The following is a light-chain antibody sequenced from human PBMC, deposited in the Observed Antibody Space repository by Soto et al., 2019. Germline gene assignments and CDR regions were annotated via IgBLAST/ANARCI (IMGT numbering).Light chain of an antibody. V-gene: IGKV1-5*03. CDR3: QQYEAYPLT. CDR1: QSISSW. J-gene: IGKJ4*01. Sequence: DIQLTQSPSTLSASVGDRVTITCRASQSISSWLAWYQQKPGKAPKLLVYKASSLESGVPSRFSGSGSATEFTLTIPTLEPDDFATYYCQQYEAYPLTFGGGTKVEI. CDR2: KAS.